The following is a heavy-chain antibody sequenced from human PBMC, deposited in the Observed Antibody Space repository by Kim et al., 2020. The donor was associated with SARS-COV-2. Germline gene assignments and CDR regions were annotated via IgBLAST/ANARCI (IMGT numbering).Heavy chain of an antibody. Sequence: GSLRLSCAASGFTFSSYSMNWVRQAPGKGLEWVSSISSSSSYIYYADSVKGRFTISRDNAKNSLYLQMNSLRAEDTAVYYCARGDEGYYDSSGYPFNGMDVWGQGTTVTVSS. CDR2: ISSSSSYI. CDR3: ARGDEGYYDSSGYPFNGMDV. J-gene: IGHJ6*02. D-gene: IGHD3-22*01. CDR1: GFTFSSYS. V-gene: IGHV3-21*01.